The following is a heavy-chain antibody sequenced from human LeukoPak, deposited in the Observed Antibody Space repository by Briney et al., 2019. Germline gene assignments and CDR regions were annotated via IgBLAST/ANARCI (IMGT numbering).Heavy chain of an antibody. D-gene: IGHD2-2*01. V-gene: IGHV4-34*01. CDR3: ARALPDYYYFYMDV. J-gene: IGHJ6*03. CDR2: INHSGST. CDR1: GGSFSDYY. Sequence: SETLSLTCAVYGGSFSDYYWSWFRQPPGKGLEWIGEINHSGSTNYNPSLKSRVTISVATSKNQFSLKLSSVTAADTAVYYCARALPDYYYFYMDVWGKGTTVTVSS.